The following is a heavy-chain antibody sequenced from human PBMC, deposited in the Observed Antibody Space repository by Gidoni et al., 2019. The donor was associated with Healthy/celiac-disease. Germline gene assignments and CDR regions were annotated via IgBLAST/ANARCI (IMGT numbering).Heavy chain of an antibody. Sequence: QVQVVESGGGVVQPGRSLRLSCVASGFTFSSYGMHWVRQAPGKGLEWVAVTWYDGSNKYYADSVKGRFTVSRDNSKNTAYLQMNSLRAEDTAVYYCARGEVVYAQNYYYGMDVWGQGTTVTVSS. CDR1: GFTFSSYG. V-gene: IGHV3-33*01. CDR2: TWYDGSNK. D-gene: IGHD2-8*02. J-gene: IGHJ6*02. CDR3: ARGEVVYAQNYYYGMDV.